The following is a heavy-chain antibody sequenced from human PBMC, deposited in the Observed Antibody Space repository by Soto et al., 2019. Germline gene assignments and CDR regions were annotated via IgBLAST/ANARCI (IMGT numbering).Heavy chain of an antibody. CDR2: ISHTGAT. Sequence: QEQLQESGPGLVKPSETLSLTCTVSGGSISSSGYFWGWIRQPPGKGLEWIGSISHTGATYYNPSLKSRVTISADTSRNQFSLNLSSVTATDTAVYYCARSAGNSWPRVWFDPWGQGTLVTVSS. J-gene: IGHJ5*02. CDR3: ARSAGNSWPRVWFDP. CDR1: GGSISSSGYF. D-gene: IGHD6-13*01. V-gene: IGHV4-39*01.